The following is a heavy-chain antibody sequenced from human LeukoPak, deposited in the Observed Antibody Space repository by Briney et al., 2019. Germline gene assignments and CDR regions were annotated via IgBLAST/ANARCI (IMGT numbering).Heavy chain of an antibody. J-gene: IGHJ4*02. CDR3: AREPYYDILTDYYYYFDY. CDR1: GGSFSGYY. V-gene: IGHV4-34*01. CDR2: INHSGSI. D-gene: IGHD3-9*01. Sequence: PSETLSLTCAVYGGSFSGYYWSWIRQPPGKGLEWIGEINHSGSISYNPSLKSRVTISVDTSKNQFSLKLSSVTAADTAVYYCAREPYYDILTDYYYYFDYWGQGTLVTVSS.